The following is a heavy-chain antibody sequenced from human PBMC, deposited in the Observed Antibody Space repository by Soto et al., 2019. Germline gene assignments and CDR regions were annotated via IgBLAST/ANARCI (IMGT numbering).Heavy chain of an antibody. Sequence: SETLSLTCAVSGGSISSSNWLSCVRQPPGKGLEWIGEIYHSGSTNYNPSLKSRVTISVDKSKNQFSLKLSSVTAADTAVYYCARAAPRYCSSTSCPLDYWGQGTLVTVSS. CDR2: IYHSGST. V-gene: IGHV4-4*02. D-gene: IGHD2-2*01. CDR3: ARAAPRYCSSTSCPLDY. CDR1: GGSISSSNW. J-gene: IGHJ4*02.